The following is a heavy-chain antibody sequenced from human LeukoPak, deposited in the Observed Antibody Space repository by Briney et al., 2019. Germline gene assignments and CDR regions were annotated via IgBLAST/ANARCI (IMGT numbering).Heavy chain of an antibody. CDR1: GFNVSSNF. J-gene: IGHJ2*01. CDR2: VYGGGFT. CDR3: ARRGPTYWYFDL. V-gene: IGHV3-66*01. D-gene: IGHD3-10*01. Sequence: PGGSLRLSCAASGFNVSSNFMSWVRQAPGKGLEWVSVVYGGGFTYYADSVKGGFTISRDNSKNTLSLQMNSLRAEDTAMYYCARRGPTYWYFDLWGRGTLVTVSS.